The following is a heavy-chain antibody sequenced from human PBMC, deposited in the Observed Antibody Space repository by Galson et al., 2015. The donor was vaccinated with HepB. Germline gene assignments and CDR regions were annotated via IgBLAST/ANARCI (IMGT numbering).Heavy chain of an antibody. V-gene: IGHV3-30*03. Sequence: SLRLSCAASGFTFSSYGMHWVRQAPGKGLEWVAVISYDGSNKYYADSVKGRFTISRDNSKNTLYLQMNSLRAEDTAVYYCARDTIDYGGIEYFQHWGQGTLVTVSS. CDR1: GFTFSSYG. CDR2: ISYDGSNK. CDR3: ARDTIDYGGIEYFQH. D-gene: IGHD4-23*01. J-gene: IGHJ1*01.